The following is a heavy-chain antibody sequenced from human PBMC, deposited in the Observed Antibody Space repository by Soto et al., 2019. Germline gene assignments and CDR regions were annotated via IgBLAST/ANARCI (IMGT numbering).Heavy chain of an antibody. CDR1: GYSLTNYY. J-gene: IGHJ5*02. CDR3: ARGKEWEFLARPPWFDP. V-gene: IGHV1-46*01. CDR2: INPSGGST. D-gene: IGHD1-26*01. Sequence: ASVKVSCKASGYSLTNYYIHWVRQAPGQGLEWMGVINPSGGSTDCAQKFQGRVTMTSDTSTSTVYMELIRLRSEDTAVYYCARGKEWEFLARPPWFDPWGQGTLVTVSS.